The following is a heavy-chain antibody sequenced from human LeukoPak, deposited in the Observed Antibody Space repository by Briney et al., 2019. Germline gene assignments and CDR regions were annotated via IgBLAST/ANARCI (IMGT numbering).Heavy chain of an antibody. D-gene: IGHD3-10*01. V-gene: IGHV4-39*07. J-gene: IGHJ4*02. CDR3: AREMRSPRGGFDY. CDR1: SGPISSTSYY. Sequence: SETLSLTCTVSSGPISSTSYYWGWIRQPPGMGLEWIGSMYYSGSTYCNPSLKSRVTISVDTSKSQFSLKLSSVTAADTAVYYCAREMRSPRGGFDYWDQGTLVTVSS. CDR2: MYYSGST.